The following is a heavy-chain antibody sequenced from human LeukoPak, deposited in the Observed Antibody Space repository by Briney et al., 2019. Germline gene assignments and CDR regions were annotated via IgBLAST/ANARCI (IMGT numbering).Heavy chain of an antibody. CDR1: GYTFTGYY. CDR2: INPNSGGT. J-gene: IGHJ4*02. D-gene: IGHD5-12*01. Sequence: ASVKVSXKASGYTFTGYYMHWVRQAHGQGLEWMGRINPNSGGTNYAQKFQGRVTMTRDTSISTAYMELSRLRSDDTAVYYCARTRGGYTLDYWGQGTLVTVSS. V-gene: IGHV1-2*06. CDR3: ARTRGGYTLDY.